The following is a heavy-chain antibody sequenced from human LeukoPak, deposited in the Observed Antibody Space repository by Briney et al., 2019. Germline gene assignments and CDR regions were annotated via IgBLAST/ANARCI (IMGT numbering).Heavy chain of an antibody. Sequence: ASVKVSCKASGYTFTSYDINWVRQATGQGLEWMGWMNPNSGNTGDAQKFQGRVTMTRNTSISTAYMELSSLRSEDTAVYYCARAGRRTYYYGMDVWGQGTTVTVSS. CDR2: MNPNSGNT. CDR1: GYTFTSYD. CDR3: ARAGRRTYYYGMDV. D-gene: IGHD1-14*01. V-gene: IGHV1-8*01. J-gene: IGHJ6*02.